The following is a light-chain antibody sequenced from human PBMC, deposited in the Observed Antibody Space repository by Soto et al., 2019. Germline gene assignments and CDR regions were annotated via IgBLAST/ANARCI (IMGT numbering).Light chain of an antibody. CDR2: EVS. V-gene: IGLV2-14*01. CDR3: SSYTSSSTLYV. Sequence: QSALPHPASVSGSPGHSITISRAGTSSDIGGYNYVSWYQQHPGKAPKVMIYEVSNRPSGVSNPFSGSKSGNTASLTISGLQAEDEADYYCSSYTSSSTLYVSGSGTKATAL. CDR1: SSDIGGYNY. J-gene: IGLJ1*01.